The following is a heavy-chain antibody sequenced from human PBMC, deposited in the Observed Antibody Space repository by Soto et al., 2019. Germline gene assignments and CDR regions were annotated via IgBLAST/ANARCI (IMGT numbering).Heavy chain of an antibody. CDR1: GFTFSSYW. J-gene: IGHJ6*03. CDR3: ARDKYCSGGSCYYYYYYYMDV. D-gene: IGHD2-15*01. V-gene: IGHV3-7*01. CDR2: IKQDGSEK. Sequence: PGGSLRLSCAASGFTFSSYWMSWVRQAPGKGLEWVANIKQDGSEKYYVDSVKGRFTISRDNAKNSLYLQMNSLRAEDTAVYYCARDKYCSGGSCYYYYYYYMDVWGKGTTVTVSS.